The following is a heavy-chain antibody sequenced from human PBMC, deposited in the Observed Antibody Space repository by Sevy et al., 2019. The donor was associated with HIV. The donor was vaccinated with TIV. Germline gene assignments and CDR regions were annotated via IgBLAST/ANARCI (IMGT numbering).Heavy chain of an antibody. V-gene: IGHV1-69*13. J-gene: IGHJ5*02. CDR3: ARDSRVKFDP. CDR1: GGTFSSYA. D-gene: IGHD3-22*01. CDR2: IIPIFGTA. Sequence: ASVKVSCKASGGTFSSYAISWVRQAPGQGLEGMGGIIPIFGTANYAQKFQGRVTITADESTRTAYMELSSLGSEDTAVYYCARDSRVKFDPWGQGTLVTVSS.